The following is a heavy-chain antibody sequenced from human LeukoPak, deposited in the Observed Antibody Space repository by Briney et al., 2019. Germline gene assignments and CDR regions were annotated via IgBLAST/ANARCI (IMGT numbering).Heavy chain of an antibody. CDR3: ARAGYCSGGSCYGSDY. CDR1: GFTFSSYG. CDR2: IRYDGSIQ. Sequence: PGGSLRLSCAASGFTFSSYGMHWVRQAPGKGLEWVAAIRYDGSIQYYADSVKGRFTISRDNSKNTLYLQMDSLRAEDTAVYYCARAGYCSGGSCYGSDYWGQGTLVSVSS. V-gene: IGHV3-33*01. J-gene: IGHJ4*02. D-gene: IGHD2-15*01.